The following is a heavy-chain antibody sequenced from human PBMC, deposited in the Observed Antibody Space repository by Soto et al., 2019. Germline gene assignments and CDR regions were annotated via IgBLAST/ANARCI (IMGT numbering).Heavy chain of an antibody. CDR1: SGSISSGGYY. V-gene: IGHV4-31*01. J-gene: IGHJ4*01. CDR3: ARGVLH. CDR2: ISYSGSS. Sequence: QVQLQESGPGLVQPSQILSLTCTVSSGSISSGGYYWSWIRQHPGTGLEWIGHISYSGSSYYNTSLNSPVTISVDTSRNQFSLIVNSVTAADTAVYYCARGVLHWGQGTLVTVSS.